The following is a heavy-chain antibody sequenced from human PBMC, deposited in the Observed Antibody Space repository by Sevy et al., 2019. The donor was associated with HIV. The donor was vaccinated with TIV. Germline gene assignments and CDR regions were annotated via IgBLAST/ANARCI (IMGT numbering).Heavy chain of an antibody. Sequence: GGSLRLSCAASGFTPSTYGMLWVRQAPGKGLEWVAVIGYDGSNKHYADSVRGRLTISRENSKNTLFLQMDSLRGEDTAVYYCARDPRMYGDYLLAYFDYWGQGTLVTVSS. V-gene: IGHV3-33*01. D-gene: IGHD2-8*01. CDR2: IGYDGSNK. CDR1: GFTPSTYG. CDR3: ARDPRMYGDYLLAYFDY. J-gene: IGHJ4*02.